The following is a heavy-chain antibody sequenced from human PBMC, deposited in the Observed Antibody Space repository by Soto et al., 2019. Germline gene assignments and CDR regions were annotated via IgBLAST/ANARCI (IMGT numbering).Heavy chain of an antibody. CDR1: GGTFNSYA. CDR3: ASIKDTDYYYGMDV. Sequence: GASVKVSCKASGGTFNSYAISWVRQAPGQGLEWMGGIIPIFGTANYAQKFQGGVTITADESTSTAYMELRSLRSEDTAVYYCASIKDTDYYYGMDVWGQGTTVTVSS. J-gene: IGHJ6*02. CDR2: IIPIFGTA. V-gene: IGHV1-69*13.